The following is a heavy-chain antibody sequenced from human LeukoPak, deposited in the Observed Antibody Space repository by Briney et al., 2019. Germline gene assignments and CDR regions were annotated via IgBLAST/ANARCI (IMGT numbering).Heavy chain of an antibody. J-gene: IGHJ4*02. CDR3: ARVRYGDYMGY. D-gene: IGHD4-17*01. V-gene: IGHV1-18*01. CDR1: GSTFTSYG. Sequence: GASVTVSCKASGSTFTSYGISWVRPAPGQGLEWMGWISAYNSNTNYEQKLQGRVTITTDRSTSTDSMELRSLRSDDTAVYDCARVRYGDYMGYWGRGTLVTVSS. CDR2: ISAYNSNT.